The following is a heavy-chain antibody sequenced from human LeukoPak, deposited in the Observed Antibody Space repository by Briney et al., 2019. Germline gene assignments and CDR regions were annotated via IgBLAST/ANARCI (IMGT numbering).Heavy chain of an antibody. V-gene: IGHV5-51*01. CDR2: VYPDNSET. J-gene: IGHJ3*02. CDR1: GCTFTIYW. D-gene: IGHD1-26*01. Sequence: RGESLKISCKGSGCTFTIYWIAWVRQMPGKGLEWMGIVYPDNSETIYSPSFQGQVTISADKSISTAYLQWSSLKASDTAMYYCARLSGGSSLRNDAFHIWGQGTMVTVSS. CDR3: ARLSGGSSLRNDAFHI.